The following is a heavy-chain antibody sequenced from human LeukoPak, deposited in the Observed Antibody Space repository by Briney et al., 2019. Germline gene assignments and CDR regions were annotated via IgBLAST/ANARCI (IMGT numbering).Heavy chain of an antibody. CDR2: IYPGDSDT. Sequence: GESLKISCKGSGYSFTSYWIGWVRQMPGKGLEWMGIIYPGDSDTRYSPSFQGQATISADKSISTAYLQWSSLKASDTAMYYCARLVTYSSSWNSYYYYYGMDVWGKGTTVTVSS. D-gene: IGHD6-13*01. CDR1: GYSFTSYW. V-gene: IGHV5-51*01. CDR3: ARLVTYSSSWNSYYYYYGMDV. J-gene: IGHJ6*04.